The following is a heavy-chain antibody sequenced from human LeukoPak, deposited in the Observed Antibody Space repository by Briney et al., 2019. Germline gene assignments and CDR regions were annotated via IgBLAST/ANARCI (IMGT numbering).Heavy chain of an antibody. Sequence: ASVKVSCKVSGYTLTELSMHWVRQAPGKGLEWMGGFDPEDGETIYAQKFQGRVTMTEDTSTDTAYTELSSLRSEDTAVYYCAISDYSNDNWFDPWGQGTLVTVSS. CDR1: GYTLTELS. CDR2: FDPEDGET. V-gene: IGHV1-24*01. CDR3: AISDYSNDNWFDP. D-gene: IGHD4-11*01. J-gene: IGHJ5*02.